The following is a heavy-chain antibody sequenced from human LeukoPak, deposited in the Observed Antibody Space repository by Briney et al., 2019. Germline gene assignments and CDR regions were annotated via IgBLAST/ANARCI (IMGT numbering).Heavy chain of an antibody. J-gene: IGHJ4*02. CDR1: GCTFSGSA. CDR2: IRSKANSYAT. V-gene: IGHV3-73*01. Sequence: GGSLRLSCAASGCTFSGSAMHWVRQASGKGLEWVGRIRSKANSYATAYAVSVKGRFTISRDDSKNTAYLQMNSLKTEDTAVYYCTMSSGLGYWGQGTLVTVSS. CDR3: TMSSGLGY. D-gene: IGHD6-19*01.